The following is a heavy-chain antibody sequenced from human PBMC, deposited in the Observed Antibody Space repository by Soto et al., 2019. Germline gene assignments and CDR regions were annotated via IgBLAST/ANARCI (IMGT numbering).Heavy chain of an antibody. J-gene: IGHJ4*02. D-gene: IGHD2-15*01. CDR1: GFTFSNYA. CDR3: AKAGCSGGTCCRYFFVY. V-gene: IGHV3-23*01. CDR2: ISGRGGNT. Sequence: GGSLRLSCAASGFTFSNYAMSWVRQAPGKGLELVSTISGRGGNTYYADSVKGRFTISRDNSRNTLYLQMDSLRVEDSAVYSCAKAGCSGGTCCRYFFVYSGQGAMAAVFS.